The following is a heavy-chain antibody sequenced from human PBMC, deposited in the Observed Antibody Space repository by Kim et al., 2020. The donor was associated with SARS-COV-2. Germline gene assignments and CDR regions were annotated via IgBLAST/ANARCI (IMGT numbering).Heavy chain of an antibody. CDR2: IWYDVSNK. CDR1: GFTFSSYG. CDR3: ARAPIYYDSSGYSGGGMDX. D-gene: IGHD3-22*01. J-gene: IGHJ6*02. Sequence: GGSLRLSCAASGFTFSSYGMHWVRQAPGKGLEWVAVIWYDVSNKYYADSVKGRFTISRDNSKNTLYLQMNSLRAEDTAVYYCARAPIYYDSSGYSGGGMDXWGQGTTVTVSS. V-gene: IGHV3-33*08.